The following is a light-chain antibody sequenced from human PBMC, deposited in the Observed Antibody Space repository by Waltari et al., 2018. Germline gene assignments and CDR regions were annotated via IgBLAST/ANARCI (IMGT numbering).Light chain of an antibody. J-gene: IGKJ4*01. CDR2: GAS. V-gene: IGKV3-20*01. CDR3: HQDGGSPPLT. CDR1: QSSTSYS. Sequence: EIVLTQSPGTLSLSPGERATLSCRTSQSSTSYSLGWYQQKPGKAPRLLIYGASCRATGIPDRCSGSGSGTDFNLTLSSLEPEAFAVYYCHQDGGSPPLTFGGGTKVAI.